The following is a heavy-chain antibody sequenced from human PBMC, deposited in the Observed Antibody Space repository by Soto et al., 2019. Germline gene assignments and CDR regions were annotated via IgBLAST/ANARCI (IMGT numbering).Heavy chain of an antibody. J-gene: IGHJ4*02. CDR3: ARDIYDSSGYQKY. Sequence: GGSLRLSCAASGFTFSSYTMNWVRQPPGKGLEWVSSISSSSSYIYYADSVKGRFTISRDNAKNSLYLQMNSLRAEDTAVYNCARDIYDSSGYQKYWGQGTLVTVSS. CDR2: ISSSSSYI. V-gene: IGHV3-21*01. D-gene: IGHD3-22*01. CDR1: GFTFSSYT.